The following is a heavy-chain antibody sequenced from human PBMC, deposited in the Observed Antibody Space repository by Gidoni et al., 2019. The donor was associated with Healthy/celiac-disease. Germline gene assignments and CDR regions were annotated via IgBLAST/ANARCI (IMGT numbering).Heavy chain of an antibody. Sequence: EVQLVESGGGLVKPGGSLRLSCAASGFTFSNAWMSWVRQAPGKGLEWVGRIKSKTDGGTTDYAAPVKGRFTISRDDSKNTLYLQMNSLKTEDTAVYYCTTVSSSSWYYYYGMDVWGQGTTVTVSS. J-gene: IGHJ6*02. CDR1: GFTFSNAW. CDR3: TTVSSSSWYYYYGMDV. CDR2: IKSKTDGGTT. V-gene: IGHV3-15*01. D-gene: IGHD6-13*01.